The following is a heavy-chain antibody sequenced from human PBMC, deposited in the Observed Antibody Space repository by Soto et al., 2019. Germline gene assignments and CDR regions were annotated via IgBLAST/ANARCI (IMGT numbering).Heavy chain of an antibody. CDR3: ARVSLGVDLWFDP. V-gene: IGHV1-3*01. J-gene: IGHJ5*02. Sequence: VSVKVSCKASGYTFTSYARRWVRQAPGQRLEWMGWINAGNGNTKYSQKFQGRVTITRDTSASTAYMELSSLRSEDTAVYYCARVSLGVDLWFDPWGQGTLVTVSS. CDR2: INAGNGNT. D-gene: IGHD3-3*01. CDR1: GYTFTSYA.